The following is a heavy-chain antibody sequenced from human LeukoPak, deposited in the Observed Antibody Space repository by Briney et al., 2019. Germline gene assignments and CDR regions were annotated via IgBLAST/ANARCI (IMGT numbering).Heavy chain of an antibody. CDR3: AKDRSPRGYSYGYFDY. J-gene: IGHJ4*02. V-gene: IGHV4-59*01. CDR2: INNSGST. CDR1: GGSISSYY. D-gene: IGHD5-18*01. Sequence: SETLSLTCSDSGGSISSYYWSWIRQPPGKGPEWIGYINNSGSTNYNPSVKSRVTISVDTSKKQFSLRLSSVTTADTAVYYCAKDRSPRGYSYGYFDYWGQGILVTVSS.